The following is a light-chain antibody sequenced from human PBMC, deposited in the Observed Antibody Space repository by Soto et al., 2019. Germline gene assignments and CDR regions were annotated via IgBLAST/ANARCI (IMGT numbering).Light chain of an antibody. CDR2: ANN. J-gene: IGLJ2*01. CDR3: AAWDGSLNNVL. Sequence: QSVLTQPPSASGTPGQSVSISCSGSGSSIGTNTVNWYRQLPGTAPKLLIYANNQRPSGVPGRFSGSKSGTSASLAISGLQSEDEAEYYCAAWDGSLNNVLFGGGTKLTVL. V-gene: IGLV1-44*01. CDR1: GSSIGTNT.